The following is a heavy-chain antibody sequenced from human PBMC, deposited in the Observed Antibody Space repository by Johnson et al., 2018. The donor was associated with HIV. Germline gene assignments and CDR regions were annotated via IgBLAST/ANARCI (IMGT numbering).Heavy chain of an antibody. V-gene: IGHV3-15*05. CDR3: STGFSSWAFDI. Sequence: SKTDGGTTDYAAPVKGKFSISRDDSKNTLYLQMNSLKTEDTAVYYCSTGFSSWAFDIWGQGTMVTVSS. D-gene: IGHD6-13*01. J-gene: IGHJ3*02. CDR2: SKTDGGTT.